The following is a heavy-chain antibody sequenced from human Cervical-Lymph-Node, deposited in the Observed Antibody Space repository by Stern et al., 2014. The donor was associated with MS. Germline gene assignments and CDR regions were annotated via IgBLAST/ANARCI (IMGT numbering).Heavy chain of an antibody. CDR2: ILPGTTDT. CDR1: GHSFDYW. J-gene: IGHJ4*02. CDR3: ARRARCGGDCYSFDY. D-gene: IGHD2-21*02. V-gene: IGHV5-51*01. Sequence: EVQLVESGVEVKKPGESLKISCKVSGHSFDYWIGWVRQMPGKGLEWIGVILPGTTDTRSSQSLQGQVPISADKSISTAYLQWGSLKASDTAMYYCARRARCGGDCYSFDYWGQGTLVTVSS.